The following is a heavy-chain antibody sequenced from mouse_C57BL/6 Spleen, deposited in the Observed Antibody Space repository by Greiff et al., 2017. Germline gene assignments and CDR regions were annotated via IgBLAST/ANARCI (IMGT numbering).Heavy chain of an antibody. CDR1: GYSITSGYY. CDR2: ISYDGSN. J-gene: IGHJ2*01. Sequence: EVKLQESGPGLVKPSQSLSLTCSVTGYSITSGYYWNWIRQFPGNKLEWMGYISYDGSNNYNPSLKNRISITRDTSKNQFFLKLNSVTTEDTATYYCARETVVFDYWGQGTTLTVSS. CDR3: ARETVVFDY. V-gene: IGHV3-6*01. D-gene: IGHD1-1*01.